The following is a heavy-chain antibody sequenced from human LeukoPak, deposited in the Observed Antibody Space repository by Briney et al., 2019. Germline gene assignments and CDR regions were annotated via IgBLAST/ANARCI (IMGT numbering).Heavy chain of an antibody. CDR2: INHSGST. D-gene: IGHD3-3*01. CDR3: ARARDFWSGYYTGGSWFDP. CDR1: GGSFSGYY. J-gene: IGHJ5*02. Sequence: SETLSLTCAVYGGSFSGYYWSWIRQPPGKGLEWIGEINHSGSTNYNPSLKSRVTISVDTSKTQFSLKLSSVTAADTAVYYCARARDFWSGYYTGGSWFDPWGQGTLVTVSS. V-gene: IGHV4-34*01.